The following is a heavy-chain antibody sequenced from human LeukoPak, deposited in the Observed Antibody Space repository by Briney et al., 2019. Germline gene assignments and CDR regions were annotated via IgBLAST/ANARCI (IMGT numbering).Heavy chain of an antibody. CDR2: ISGSGGST. J-gene: IGHJ4*02. V-gene: IGHV3-23*01. D-gene: IGHD2-8*01. Sequence: PGGSLRLSCAASGFTFSSYSMSWVRQAPGKGLEWVSAISGSGGSTYYADSVKGRFTISRDNSKNTLYLQMNSLRAEDTAVYYCAKVEPFRIVLMVYAIHWGQGTLVTVSS. CDR1: GFTFSSYS. CDR3: AKVEPFRIVLMVYAIH.